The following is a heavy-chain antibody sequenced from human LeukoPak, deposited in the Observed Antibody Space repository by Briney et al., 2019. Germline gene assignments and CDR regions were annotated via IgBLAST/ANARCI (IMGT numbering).Heavy chain of an antibody. Sequence: GGSLRRSCAASGFNFNSYSMHWVRQAPGKGLEWVALISFDGTEKHYADSVKGRFTISRDDSKNTLYLRLNSLRVEDTAVYYCANTVVIGHYYYYGMDVWGQGTTVTVSS. CDR2: ISFDGTEK. CDR1: GFNFNSYS. D-gene: IGHD2-21*01. J-gene: IGHJ6*02. CDR3: ANTVVIGHYYYYGMDV. V-gene: IGHV3-30*01.